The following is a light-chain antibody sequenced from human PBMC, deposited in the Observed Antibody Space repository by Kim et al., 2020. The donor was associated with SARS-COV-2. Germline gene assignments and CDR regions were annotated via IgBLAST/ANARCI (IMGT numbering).Light chain of an antibody. CDR3: QQFDTYPFT. Sequence: DIQMTQTPPSLPASVGDKVTISCRASQDIRNHVAWFQQKPGTAPRSLIYGASSLHIGVPSRFRGSGYGTEFILTIDSLQPEDFATYYCQQFDTYPFTFGGGTKVDIK. CDR1: QDIRNH. V-gene: IGKV1-16*01. CDR2: GAS. J-gene: IGKJ4*01.